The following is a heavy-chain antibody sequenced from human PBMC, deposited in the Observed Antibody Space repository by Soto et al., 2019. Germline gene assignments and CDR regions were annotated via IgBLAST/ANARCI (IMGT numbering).Heavy chain of an antibody. V-gene: IGHV3-9*01. CDR3: LKDDPNCSIDD. Sequence: VQVVASGGGLVQPGRSLRLSCAVSGFRFEQYVMHWVRQAPGKGLECVSTVSPTGDTVAYADSVEGRYTVSRDNAKNSLYVHMNRLKGDVTAFYYCLKDDPNCSIDDWGQGTLVTVSS. D-gene: IGHD3-10*02. J-gene: IGHJ4*02. CDR1: GFRFEQYV. CDR2: VSPTGDTV.